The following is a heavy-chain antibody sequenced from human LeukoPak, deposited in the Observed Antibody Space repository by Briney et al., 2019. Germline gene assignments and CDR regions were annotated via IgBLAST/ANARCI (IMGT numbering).Heavy chain of an antibody. V-gene: IGHV3-13*01. CDR1: GFTFSSYA. D-gene: IGHD4-17*01. Sequence: GGSLRLSCAASGFTFSSYAMHWVRQAPGKGLEWVSAIGGVGDTKYPAAATGGSTTPRENTENSSYFLLISLRGAETAAYYFPIRNGDLCDYWGQGTLVTVSS. CDR3: PIRNGDLCDY. CDR2: IGGVGDT. J-gene: IGHJ4*02.